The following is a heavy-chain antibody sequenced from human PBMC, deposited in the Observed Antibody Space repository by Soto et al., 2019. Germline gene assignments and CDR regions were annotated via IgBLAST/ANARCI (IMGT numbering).Heavy chain of an antibody. CDR2: IIPIFGTA. CDR3: ADGSSGWYEPQYFQH. CDR1: GGTFSSYA. Sequence: QVQLVQSGAEVKKPGSSVKVSCKASGGTFSSYAISWVRQAPGQGLEWMGGIIPIFGTANYAQKCQGRVTITADESTSTAYMELSSLRSDDTAVYYCADGSSGWYEPQYFQHWGQGTLVTVSS. V-gene: IGHV1-69*12. D-gene: IGHD6-19*01. J-gene: IGHJ1*01.